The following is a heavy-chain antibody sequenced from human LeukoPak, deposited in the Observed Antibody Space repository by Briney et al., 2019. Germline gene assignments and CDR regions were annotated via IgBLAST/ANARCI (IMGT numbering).Heavy chain of an antibody. CDR2: ISSSGSI. D-gene: IGHD3-9*01. CDR3: ARDSDILTGYGSFDY. CDR1: GFTFSDNY. Sequence: GGSLRLSCAASGFTFSDNYMSWIRQAPGKGLEWVAYISSSGSIYYADSVKGRFTISRDNAKNSLYLPMNSLRAEDTAVYYCARDSDILTGYGSFDYWGQGTLVTVSS. V-gene: IGHV3-11*04. J-gene: IGHJ4*02.